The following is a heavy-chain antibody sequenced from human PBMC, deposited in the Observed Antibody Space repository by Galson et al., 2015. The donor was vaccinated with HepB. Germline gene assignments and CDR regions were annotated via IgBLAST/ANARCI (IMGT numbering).Heavy chain of an antibody. J-gene: IGHJ2*01. Sequence: LEWMGWMNPNSGNTGYAQKFQGRVTMTRNTSISTAYMELSSLRSEDTAVYYCARGIQGRGYSPATPGAPVGYFDLWGRGTLVTVSS. V-gene: IGHV1-8*01. D-gene: IGHD5-18*01. CDR3: ARGIQGRGYSPATPGAPVGYFDL. CDR2: MNPNSGNT.